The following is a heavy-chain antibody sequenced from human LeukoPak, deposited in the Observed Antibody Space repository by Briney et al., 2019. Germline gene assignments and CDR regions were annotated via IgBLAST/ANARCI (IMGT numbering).Heavy chain of an antibody. CDR2: IGGSTNTI. CDR1: GFTFSSYS. V-gene: IGHV3-48*04. D-gene: IGHD1-26*01. CDR3: AKGEVGASDY. J-gene: IGHJ4*02. Sequence: GGSLRLSCAASGFTFSSYSMNWVRQAPGKGLEWVSYIGGSTNTIYYADSVKGRFTISRDNAKNSLYLQMNSLRAEDTALYYCAKGEVGASDYWGQGTLVTVSS.